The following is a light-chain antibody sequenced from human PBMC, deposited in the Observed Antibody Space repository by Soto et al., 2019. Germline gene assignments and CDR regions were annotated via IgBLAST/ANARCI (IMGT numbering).Light chain of an antibody. V-gene: IGKV1-33*01. CDR1: QDIRNH. J-gene: IGKJ4*01. Sequence: DIQLTQSPSFLSASVGDRVTITCQASQDIRNHLNWYQQKAGKAPTLLIYDASKLETGVPSRFSGSRSGTDFTFTISSLQPEDLATYFCQQYENLPLTFGGGTKVE. CDR3: QQYENLPLT. CDR2: DAS.